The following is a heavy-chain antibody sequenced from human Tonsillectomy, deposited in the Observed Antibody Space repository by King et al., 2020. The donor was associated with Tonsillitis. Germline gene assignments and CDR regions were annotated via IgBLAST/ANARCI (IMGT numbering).Heavy chain of an antibody. CDR3: ARDQRNYYDSSGYPVDY. D-gene: IGHD3-22*01. V-gene: IGHV1-18*04. CDR2: ISPYNGNT. Sequence: QLVQSGAEVKKPGASVKVSCKASGYTFTNYVITWVRQAPGQGLGWMGWISPYNGNTNYAQKFQGRVTMTTDTSTSTAYMDLRSLRSDDTAVYYCARDQRNYYDSSGYPVDYWGQGTLVTVSS. CDR1: GYTFTNYV. J-gene: IGHJ4*02.